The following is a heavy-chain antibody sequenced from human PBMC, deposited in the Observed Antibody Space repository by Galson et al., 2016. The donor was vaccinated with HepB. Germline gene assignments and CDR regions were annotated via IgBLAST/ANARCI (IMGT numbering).Heavy chain of an antibody. CDR3: ASTPMYHYDDSGYIQS. Sequence: SLRLSCAASGFTFRIYLMHWVRQAPGRGLEWVALTSYDGNSKYYADSVKGRFTISRDNSKNTLFLQMDSLRPGDTAVYYCASTPMYHYDDSGYIQSWGQGSLVTVSS. CDR2: TSYDGNSK. CDR1: GFTFRIYL. D-gene: IGHD3-22*01. J-gene: IGHJ4*02. V-gene: IGHV3-30*14.